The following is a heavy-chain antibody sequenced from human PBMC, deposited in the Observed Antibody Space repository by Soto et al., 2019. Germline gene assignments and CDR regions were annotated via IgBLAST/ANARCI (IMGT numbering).Heavy chain of an antibody. Sequence: QVQLVQSGAEVKKPGSSVKVSCKASGGTFSSYAISWVRQAPGQGLEWMGGIIPISETTNYAQKFQGRVTITADESKSTAYMELSSLRSEDTAWYYCARPQGSSTSLEIYYYYYNGMDVWGHGTTVTVSS. V-gene: IGHV1-69*01. CDR3: ARPQGSSTSLEIYYYYYNGMDV. CDR1: GGTFSSYA. J-gene: IGHJ6*02. CDR2: IIPISETT. D-gene: IGHD2-2*01.